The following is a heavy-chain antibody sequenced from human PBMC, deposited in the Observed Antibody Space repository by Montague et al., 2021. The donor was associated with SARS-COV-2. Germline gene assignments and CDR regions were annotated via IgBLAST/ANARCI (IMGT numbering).Heavy chain of an antibody. CDR3: AAQTDYYYYSLDV. Sequence: SETLSLTCAASGDSISSDNWWWTWVRQPPGKGLEWIAYIYDSGNVDYNPSLRSRVTILVDTSKNQFSLKLSSVTAADTAVYYCAAQTDYYYYSLDVWGRGTTATVS. J-gene: IGHJ6*02. CDR1: GDSISSDNWW. CDR2: IYDSGNV. V-gene: IGHV4-4*02.